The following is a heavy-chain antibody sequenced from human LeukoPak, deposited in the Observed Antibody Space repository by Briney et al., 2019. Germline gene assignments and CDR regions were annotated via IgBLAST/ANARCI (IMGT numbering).Heavy chain of an antibody. Sequence: PGGSLRLSCAASGFTFSRYEMNWVRQAPGQGLEWVSYISSSGSTIYYEDSVKGRFIISRDDARNSLYPQMNSLRAEDTAVYYCARPYLWFGEVSDYMDVWGKGTTVTVSS. CDR3: ARPYLWFGEVSDYMDV. D-gene: IGHD3-10*01. CDR1: GFTFSRYE. J-gene: IGHJ6*03. V-gene: IGHV3-48*03. CDR2: ISSSGSTI.